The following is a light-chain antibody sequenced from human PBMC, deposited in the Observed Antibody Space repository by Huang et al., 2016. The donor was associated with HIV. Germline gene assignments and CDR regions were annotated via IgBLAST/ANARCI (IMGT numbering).Light chain of an antibody. CDR2: DAS. CDR3: QQYGSTPLT. CDR1: QSVTGNH. V-gene: IGKV3D-20*01. Sequence: EIVLTQTPDTLSLSPGERVTLSCGASQSVTGNHLAWYQKKPGLAPRLLIYDASNRATGIPDRFSGSGSGTDFTLTISRLEPEDFAVYYCQQYGSTPLTFGGGTKVEI. J-gene: IGKJ4*01.